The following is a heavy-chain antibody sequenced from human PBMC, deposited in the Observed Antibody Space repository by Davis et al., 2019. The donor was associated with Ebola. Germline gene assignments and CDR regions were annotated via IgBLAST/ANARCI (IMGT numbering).Heavy chain of an antibody. CDR3: AREIKPHWFFDL. J-gene: IGHJ2*01. CDR2: ISAYGDKT. Sequence: PGGSLRLSCEASGFSFADYAMHWVRQAPGKGLEWVSLISAYGDKTDYAESVKGRFTISRDNSKNSLYLQVNSLRSEDTAFYYCAREIKPHWFFDLWGRGTPVTVSS. V-gene: IGHV3-43*02. CDR1: GFSFADYA.